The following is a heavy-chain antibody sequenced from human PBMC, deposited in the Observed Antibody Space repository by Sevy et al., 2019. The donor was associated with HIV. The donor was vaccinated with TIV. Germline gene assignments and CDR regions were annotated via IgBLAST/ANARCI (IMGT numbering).Heavy chain of an antibody. CDR2: ISYDGSNT. CDR1: GFTFSTYA. D-gene: IGHD3-22*01. J-gene: IGHJ4*02. Sequence: GGSLRLSCAASGFTFSTYAMHWVRQAPGKGLEWLAVISYDGSNTYYADSVKGRFTSSRDSSKNTLYLQMNSLRAEDTAVYFCARDGGYDSRGYDLSNYWGQGTLVTVSS. V-gene: IGHV3-30*04. CDR3: ARDGGYDSRGYDLSNY.